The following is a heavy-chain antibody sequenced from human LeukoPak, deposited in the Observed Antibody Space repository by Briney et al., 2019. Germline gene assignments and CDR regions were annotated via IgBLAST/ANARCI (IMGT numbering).Heavy chain of an antibody. D-gene: IGHD3-9*01. V-gene: IGHV3-23*01. CDR2: ISGTGGST. Sequence: GGSLRLSCVVSEFTFSNSAMTWVRQAPGKGLECVSFISGTGGSTDYADSVKGRFTISRDDSKNTLYLQMNSLRAEDTAVYYCAKNVRYFDLYWGQGTLVTVSS. J-gene: IGHJ4*02. CDR3: AKNVRYFDLY. CDR1: EFTFSNSA.